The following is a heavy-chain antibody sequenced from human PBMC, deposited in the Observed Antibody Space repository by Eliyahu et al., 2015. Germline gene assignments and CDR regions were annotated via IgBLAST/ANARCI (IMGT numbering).Heavy chain of an antibody. CDR2: ISSSGSTI. D-gene: IGHD3-22*01. Sequence: EVQLVESGGGLVQPGGSLRLSCAAXGFTFXSYEMTWVRQAPGKGLEWVSYISSSGSTIYYADSVKGRFTISRDNAKNSLYLQMNSLRAEDTAVYYCARAGPSRVYYYDSSGYFDYWGQGTLVTVSS. V-gene: IGHV3-48*03. CDR1: GFTFXSYE. CDR3: ARAGPSRVYYYDSSGYFDY. J-gene: IGHJ4*02.